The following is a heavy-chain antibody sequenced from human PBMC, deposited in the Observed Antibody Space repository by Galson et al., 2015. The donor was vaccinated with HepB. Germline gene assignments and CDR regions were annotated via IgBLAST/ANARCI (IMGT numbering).Heavy chain of an antibody. J-gene: IGHJ4*02. CDR1: GFTFSSYG. Sequence: SLRLSCAASGFTFSSYGMHWVRQAPGKGLEWVAVIWYDGSNKYHADSVKGRFTISRDNSKNTLYLQMNSLRAEDTAVYYCARDGLAGSRPLDYWGQGTLVTVSS. D-gene: IGHD6-19*01. V-gene: IGHV3-33*01. CDR3: ARDGLAGSRPLDY. CDR2: IWYDGSNK.